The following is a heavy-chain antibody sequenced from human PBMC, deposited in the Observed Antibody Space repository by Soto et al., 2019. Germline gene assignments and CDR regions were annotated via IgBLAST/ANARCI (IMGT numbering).Heavy chain of an antibody. CDR3: AKRGEKSFDY. Sequence: GGSLRLSCAASGFILSPFRVNWVRQAPGKGLEWVSFISSSGNLIYYADSLKGRFTISRDNAKNLVFLQMNSLRAEDTAVYYCAKRGEKSFDYWGQGALVTVSS. J-gene: IGHJ4*02. CDR2: ISSSGNLI. V-gene: IGHV3-21*04. CDR1: GFILSPFR. D-gene: IGHD3-10*01.